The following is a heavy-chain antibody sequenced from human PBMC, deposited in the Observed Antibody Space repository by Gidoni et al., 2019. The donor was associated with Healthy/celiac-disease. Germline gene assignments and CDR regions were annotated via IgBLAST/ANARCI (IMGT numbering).Heavy chain of an antibody. D-gene: IGHD3-22*01. V-gene: IGHV4-34*01. Sequence: QVQLQQWGAGLLKPSETLSLPCAMSGPSFSGYYWSWIRQSPGRGLAWIAEITHTGSTNYKPSLRSRVTISVDASKNQFSLQLRSVTAADTAVYYCARGRYHDSSGFPYWGQGTLVTVSS. CDR3: ARGRYHDSSGFPY. CDR1: GPSFSGYY. J-gene: IGHJ4*02. CDR2: ITHTGST.